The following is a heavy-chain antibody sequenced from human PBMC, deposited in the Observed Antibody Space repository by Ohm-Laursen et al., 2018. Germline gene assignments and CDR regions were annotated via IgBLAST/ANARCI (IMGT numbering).Heavy chain of an antibody. CDR2: IYSGGAT. J-gene: IGHJ4*02. D-gene: IGHD3-22*01. CDR1: GFTVRSNY. V-gene: IGHV3-53*01. Sequence: SLRLSCTASGFTVRSNYMTWVRQAPGKGLEWVSVIYSGGATYYADSVKGRFTIPRDNSKNTLYLQMNSLRAEDTAVYYCARERDYYDSSGYYFDYWGQGTLVTVSS. CDR3: ARERDYYDSSGYYFDY.